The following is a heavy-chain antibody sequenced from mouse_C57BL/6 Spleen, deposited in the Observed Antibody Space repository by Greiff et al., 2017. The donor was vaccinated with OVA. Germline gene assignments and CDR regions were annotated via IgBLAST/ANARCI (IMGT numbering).Heavy chain of an antibody. CDR1: GFTFSDYG. Sequence: EVQVVESGGGLVKPGGSLKLSCAASGFTFSDYGMHWVRQAPEKGLEWVAYISSGSSTIYYADTVKGRFTISRDNAKNTLFLQMTRLRSEDTAMYYCARTMTMVTTDAMDYWGQGTSVTVSS. J-gene: IGHJ4*01. V-gene: IGHV5-17*01. CDR3: ARTMTMVTTDAMDY. CDR2: ISSGSSTI. D-gene: IGHD2-2*01.